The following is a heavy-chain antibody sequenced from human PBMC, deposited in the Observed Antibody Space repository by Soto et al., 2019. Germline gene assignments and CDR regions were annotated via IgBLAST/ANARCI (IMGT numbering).Heavy chain of an antibody. D-gene: IGHD2-2*01. J-gene: IGHJ4*02. Sequence: QVQLVQSGAEVKKPGSSVKVSCKASGGTFSSYTISWVRQAPGQGLAWMGRIIPILGIENYAQKFQDRVTITADKSTSTAYMEVCSLRSEDTAVYYCARSGGYCSSTSGYAMGQWGQGPLVTVSS. CDR2: IIPILGIE. CDR3: ARSGGYCSSTSGYAMGQ. V-gene: IGHV1-69*02. CDR1: GGTFSSYT.